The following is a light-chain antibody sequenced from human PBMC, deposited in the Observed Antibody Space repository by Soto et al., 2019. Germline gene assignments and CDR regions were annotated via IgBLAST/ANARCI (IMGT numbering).Light chain of an antibody. CDR2: DAS. V-gene: IGKV3-11*01. Sequence: EIMLTQSPATLSLSPGERASLSCRASQSIRTNLAWYQEKPGQAPRLLIYDASNRATGIPARFSGSGSGTDFTLTISSLEPEDFAVYYCQQRSNWPPEWTFGQGTKVDIK. CDR1: QSIRTN. CDR3: QQRSNWPPEWT. J-gene: IGKJ1*01.